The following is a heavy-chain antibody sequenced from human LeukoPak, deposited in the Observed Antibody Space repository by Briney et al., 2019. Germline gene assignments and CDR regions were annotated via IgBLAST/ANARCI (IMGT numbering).Heavy chain of an antibody. J-gene: IGHJ5*02. CDR1: GYTFTSYD. CDR3: ARSKTGSLGNWFDL. V-gene: IGHV1-8*01. Sequence: ASVKVSCKASGYTFTSYDINWVRQATGQGLGWMGWMNPNSGYTGYAQKFQARVTMARNTSINTAYMELSSLRSEDTAVYYCARSKTGSLGNWFDLWGQGTLVTVSS. D-gene: IGHD1-1*01. CDR2: MNPNSGYT.